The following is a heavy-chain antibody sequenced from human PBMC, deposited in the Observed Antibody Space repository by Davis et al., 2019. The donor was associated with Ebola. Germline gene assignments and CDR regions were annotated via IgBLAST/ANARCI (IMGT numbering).Heavy chain of an antibody. CDR1: GFTFDDYA. J-gene: IGHJ6*02. CDR3: VKEYYYYYGMDV. CDR2: TSWNSGSI. V-gene: IGHV3-9*01. Sequence: SLKISCAASGFTFDDYAMHWVRQAPGKGLEWVSGTSWNSGSIGYADSVKGRFTISRDNAKNSLYLQMNSLRAEDTALYYCVKEYYYYYGMDVWGQGTTVTVSS.